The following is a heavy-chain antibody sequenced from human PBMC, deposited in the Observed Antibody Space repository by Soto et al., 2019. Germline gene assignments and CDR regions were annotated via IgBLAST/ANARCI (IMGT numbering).Heavy chain of an antibody. CDR1: GGSFSGYY. D-gene: IGHD2-15*01. CDR3: AREPRYCSGGSCSNEGNWFDP. V-gene: IGHV4-34*01. Sequence: SETLSLTCAVYGGSFSGYYWSWIRQPPGKGLEWIGEINHSGSTNYNPSLKSRVTISVDTSKNQFSLKLSSVTAADTAVYYCAREPRYCSGGSCSNEGNWFDPWGQGTLVTVSS. CDR2: INHSGST. J-gene: IGHJ5*02.